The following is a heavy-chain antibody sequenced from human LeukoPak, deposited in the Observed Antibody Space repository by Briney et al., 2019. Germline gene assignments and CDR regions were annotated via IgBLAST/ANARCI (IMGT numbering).Heavy chain of an antibody. V-gene: IGHV4-4*07. Sequence: SETLSLTCTVSGGSISSYYWGWIRQPAGKGLEWIGRIYTSGSTNYNPSLKSRVTMSVDTSKNQFSLKLSSVTAADTAVYYCARDIKYQLLLGNWFDPWGQGTLVTVSS. CDR2: IYTSGST. CDR1: GGSISSYY. J-gene: IGHJ5*02. D-gene: IGHD2-2*01. CDR3: ARDIKYQLLLGNWFDP.